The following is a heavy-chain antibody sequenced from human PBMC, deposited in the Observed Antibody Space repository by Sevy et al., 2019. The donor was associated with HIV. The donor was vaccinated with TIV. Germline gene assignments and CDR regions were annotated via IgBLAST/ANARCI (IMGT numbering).Heavy chain of an antibody. V-gene: IGHV4-38-2*01. CDR3: AADIGEPPNYQYFIKF. D-gene: IGHD2-2*01. J-gene: IGHJ6*04. CDR2: IYYSGST. Sequence: SETLSLTCDVSGYSLTRGYFWAWIRQPPGKGLEWIGRIYYSGSTDYNPSIKSRVTISVDTSKNQFSLNLNSVTAADSAVYYCAADIGEPPNYQYFIKFWGKGTTVTVSS. CDR1: GYSLTRGYF.